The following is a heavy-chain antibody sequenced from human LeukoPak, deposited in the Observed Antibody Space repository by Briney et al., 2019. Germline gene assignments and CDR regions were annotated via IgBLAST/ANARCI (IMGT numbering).Heavy chain of an antibody. Sequence: SETLSLTCAVYGGSFSGYYWSWIRRPPGKGLEWIGEINHSGATYYNPSLKSRVTISADTSKNQFSLKLDSVTAADTAVYYCARVTTGGSYYMDVWGRGTTVTVSS. D-gene: IGHD1-1*01. CDR3: ARVTTGGSYYMDV. V-gene: IGHV4-34*01. CDR2: INHSGAT. CDR1: GGSFSGYY. J-gene: IGHJ6*03.